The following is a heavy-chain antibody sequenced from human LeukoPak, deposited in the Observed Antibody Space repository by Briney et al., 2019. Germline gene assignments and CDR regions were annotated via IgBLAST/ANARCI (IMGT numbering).Heavy chain of an antibody. V-gene: IGHV1-18*01. CDR2: ISAYNGKT. J-gene: IGHJ3*02. CDR3: ARDKKWFGELDAFDI. D-gene: IGHD3-10*01. CDR1: GYTFTSYG. Sequence: ASVKVSCKASGYTFTSYGINWVRQAPGRGLEWMGWISAYNGKTNYAQKLQGRVTMTTDTSTGTAYMELRSLRSDDTAVYYCARDKKWFGELDAFDIWGQGTMVTVSS.